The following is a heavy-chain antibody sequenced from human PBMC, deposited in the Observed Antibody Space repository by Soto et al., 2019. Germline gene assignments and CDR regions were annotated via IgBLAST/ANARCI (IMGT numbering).Heavy chain of an antibody. Sequence: PSETLYLTCAVSGGSISSGGYSWSWIRQPPGKGLEWIGYIYHSGSTYYNPSLKSRVTISVDRSKNQFSLKLSSVTAADTAVYYCARELGAAAGSWGQGTLVTVSS. J-gene: IGHJ5*02. CDR3: ARELGAAAGS. V-gene: IGHV4-30-2*01. D-gene: IGHD6-13*01. CDR2: IYHSGST. CDR1: GGSISSGGYS.